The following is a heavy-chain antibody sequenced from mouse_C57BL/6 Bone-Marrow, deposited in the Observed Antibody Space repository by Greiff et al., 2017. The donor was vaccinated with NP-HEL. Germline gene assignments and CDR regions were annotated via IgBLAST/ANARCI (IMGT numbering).Heavy chain of an antibody. D-gene: IGHD2-5*01. V-gene: IGHV1-52*01. CDR1: GYTFTSYW. Sequence: QVQLQQPGAELVRPGSSVKLSCKASGYTFTSYWMHWVKQRPIQGLEWIGNIDPSDSETHYNQKFKDKATLTVDKSSSTAYMQLSSLTSEDSAVYYCATVYYSNYPFAYWGQGTLVTVSA. J-gene: IGHJ3*01. CDR3: ATVYYSNYPFAY. CDR2: IDPSDSET.